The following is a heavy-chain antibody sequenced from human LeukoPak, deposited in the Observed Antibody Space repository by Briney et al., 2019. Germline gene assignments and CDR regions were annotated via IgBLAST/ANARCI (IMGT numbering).Heavy chain of an antibody. J-gene: IGHJ4*02. D-gene: IGHD3-9*01. V-gene: IGHV3-53*05. CDR3: ARGSMPGTGLPFDY. CDR2: VYTCGRT. Sequence: GGSLRLSCATSGFTIGKSDMAWVRQAPGKGLEWVSIVYTCGRTFPADSVKGRFTLSRGQFKDTVVLQMNRLRSEDTALYYCARGSMPGTGLPFDYWGQGTQVSVSS. CDR1: GFTIGKSD.